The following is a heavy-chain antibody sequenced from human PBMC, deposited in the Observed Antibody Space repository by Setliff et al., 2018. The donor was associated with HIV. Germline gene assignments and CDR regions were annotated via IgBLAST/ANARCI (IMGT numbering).Heavy chain of an antibody. CDR3: ARAIREGDVFDI. D-gene: IGHD3-10*01. CDR2: INPHSGGT. CDR1: GYTFTDFY. J-gene: IGHJ3*02. V-gene: IGHV1-2*02. Sequence: GASVKVSCKSSGYTFTDFYIHWVRQAPGQGLEWMGWINPHSGGTYYAQKFQGRVTMTRDTSINTAYMELSRLTSDDTAVYFSARAIREGDVFDIWGQGAVSPSPQ.